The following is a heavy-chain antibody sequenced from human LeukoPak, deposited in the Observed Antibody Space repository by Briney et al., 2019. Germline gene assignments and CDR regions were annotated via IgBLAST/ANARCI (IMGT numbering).Heavy chain of an antibody. CDR1: GFIFTDYA. CDR3: ATDVGEVFYDR. CDR2: IDHSGRNT. V-gene: IGHV3-23*01. Sequence: GRSLRLSCAASGFIFTDYAWAWVRQSPGRGLEWVATIDHSGRNTHYVDAVTGRFTISRDDSRSTLFLHMRYLRADDTAVYYCATDVGEVFYDRWGQGTLVTVST. J-gene: IGHJ5*02. D-gene: IGHD2/OR15-2a*01.